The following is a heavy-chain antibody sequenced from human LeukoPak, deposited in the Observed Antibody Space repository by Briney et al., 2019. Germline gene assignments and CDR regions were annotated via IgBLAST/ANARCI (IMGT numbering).Heavy chain of an antibody. D-gene: IGHD2-15*01. J-gene: IGHJ4*02. CDR2: ISAYNGNT. CDR1: GYSFTSYG. CDR3: ARDQPLRGSTAFDY. Sequence: GASVKVSCKASGYSFTSYGISWVRQAPGQGLEWMGWISAYNGNTNYAQKLQGRVTMTTDTSTSTAYMELRSLRSDDTAVYYCARDQPLRGSTAFDYWGQGTLVTVSS. V-gene: IGHV1-18*01.